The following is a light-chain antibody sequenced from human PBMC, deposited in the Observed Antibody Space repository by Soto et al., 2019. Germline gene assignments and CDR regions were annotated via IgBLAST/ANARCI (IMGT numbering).Light chain of an antibody. CDR2: GVS. CDR3: SSSTSSNTLV. Sequence: QCLLTQPASLSASPGQSITISCTGGKNDIGSSDYVSWYQQHPGKAPKLIIYGVSNRPSGTSDRFSGSKSGNTASLTISGLQADDEAGYYCSSSTSSNTLVFSGGTKVTVL. V-gene: IGLV2-14*01. CDR1: KNDIGSSDY. J-gene: IGLJ3*02.